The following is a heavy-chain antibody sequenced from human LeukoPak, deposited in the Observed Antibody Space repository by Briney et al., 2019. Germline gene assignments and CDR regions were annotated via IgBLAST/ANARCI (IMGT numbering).Heavy chain of an antibody. D-gene: IGHD6-6*01. CDR3: RAARPEDYYRYMDV. CDR1: GASLSDYY. V-gene: IGHV4-34*01. J-gene: IGHJ6*03. CDR2: INHSGST. Sequence: SETLSLTCAVYGASLSDYYLSWIRQPPGKGLEWIGRINHSGSTNYNPSLKSRVTISIDMSNNQFSLTLSSVTAADTALYYCRAARPEDYYRYMDVWGKGTTVTVSS.